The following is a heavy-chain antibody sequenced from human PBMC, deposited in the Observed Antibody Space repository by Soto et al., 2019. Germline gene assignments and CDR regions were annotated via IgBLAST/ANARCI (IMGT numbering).Heavy chain of an antibody. CDR3: ATCREDYGDYMDYFDY. V-gene: IGHV4-39*01. CDR1: GGSISSSSYY. CDR2: IYYSGST. D-gene: IGHD4-17*01. Sequence: SETLSLTCTVSGGSISSSSYYWGWIRQPPGKGLEWIGSIYYSGSTYYNPSLKSRVTISVDTSKNQFSLKLSSVTAADTAVYYCATCREDYGDYMDYFDYWGQGTLVTVSS. J-gene: IGHJ4*02.